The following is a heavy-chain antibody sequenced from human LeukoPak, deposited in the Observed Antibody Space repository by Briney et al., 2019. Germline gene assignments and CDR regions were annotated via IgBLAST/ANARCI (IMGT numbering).Heavy chain of an antibody. V-gene: IGHV3-23*01. CDR3: AKERDRGEEVPDHFDF. CDR2: INIAGSYT. CDR1: GFSLSSFS. J-gene: IGHJ4*02. Sequence: PGGSLRLSCAASGFSLSSFSMAWVRQAPGKGLEWVSAINIAGSYTLYADSVKGRFTISKDISKNSLYLQMNSLRGEDTAAYYCAKERDRGEEVPDHFDFWGQGTLVTVSS. D-gene: IGHD3-10*01.